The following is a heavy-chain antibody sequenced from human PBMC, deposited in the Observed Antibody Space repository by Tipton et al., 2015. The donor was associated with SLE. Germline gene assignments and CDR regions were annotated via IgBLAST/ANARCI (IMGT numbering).Heavy chain of an antibody. D-gene: IGHD7-27*01. CDR2: IHTSGST. V-gene: IGHV4-61*02. Sequence: TLSLTCTVSGGSISGTYYWNWIRQSAGKGLEWIGRIHTSGSTNYNPSLKSRVTISVDTSTNQFSLKLSSVTAADTAVYYCARGDTGDDYFDNWGQGTLVTVSS. CDR3: ARGDTGDDYFDN. J-gene: IGHJ4*02. CDR1: GGSISGTYY.